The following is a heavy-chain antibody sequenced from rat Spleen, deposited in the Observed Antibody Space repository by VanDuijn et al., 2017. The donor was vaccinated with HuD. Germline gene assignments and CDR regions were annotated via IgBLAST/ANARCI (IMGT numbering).Heavy chain of an antibody. D-gene: IGHD4-3*01. CDR1: GFSFSDYY. J-gene: IGHJ2*01. V-gene: IGHV5-29*01. CDR3: ATHNSGYFDY. CDR2: ISYDGSST. Sequence: EVQLVESDGGLVQPGRSLKVSCAASGFSFSDYYMAWARQAPTKGLEWVATISYDGSSTYYRDSVKGRFTISRDNAKNTLYLQMDSLRPEDTATYYCATHNSGYFDYWGQGVMVTVSS.